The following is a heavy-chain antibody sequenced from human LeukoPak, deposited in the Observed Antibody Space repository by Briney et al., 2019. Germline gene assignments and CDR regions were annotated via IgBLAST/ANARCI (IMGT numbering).Heavy chain of an antibody. Sequence: PGGSLRLSCAASGFTFSSYAMSWVRQAPGKGLEWVSAISCSGGSTYYADSVKGRFTISRDNSKNTLYLQMNSLRAEDTAVYYCAKDLFEDYYDSSGYSNWFDPWGQGTLVTVSS. J-gene: IGHJ5*02. CDR1: GFTFSSYA. CDR3: AKDLFEDYYDSSGYSNWFDP. V-gene: IGHV3-23*01. D-gene: IGHD3-22*01. CDR2: ISCSGGST.